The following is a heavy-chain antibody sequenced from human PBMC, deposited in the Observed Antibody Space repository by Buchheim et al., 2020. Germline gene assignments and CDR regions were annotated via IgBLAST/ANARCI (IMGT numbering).Heavy chain of an antibody. CDR3: AKDLRVLWWAPGEFDF. J-gene: IGHJ4*02. V-gene: IGHV3-23*01. Sequence: EVRLLESGGGLVQPGGSLRLSCTASGFTFNNYAMSWVRQAPGKGLEWVSAVSGGGGESTYYGKSVKGRFTISRDNSRNTLYLQMNTLRAEDTATYYCAKDLRVLWWAPGEFDFWGQGT. CDR1: GFTFNNYA. D-gene: IGHD3-16*01. CDR2: VSGGGGEST.